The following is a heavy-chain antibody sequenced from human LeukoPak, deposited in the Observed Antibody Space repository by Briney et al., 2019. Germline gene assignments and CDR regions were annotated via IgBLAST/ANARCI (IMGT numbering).Heavy chain of an antibody. CDR3: AKVGSRIAVAGYFDY. J-gene: IGHJ4*02. D-gene: IGHD6-19*01. CDR1: GFTFSSYA. Sequence: GGSLRLSCAASGFTFSSYAMSWVRQAPGKGLEWVSAISGGGGSTYYADSVKGRFTISRDNSKNTLYLQMNSLRAEDTAVYYCAKVGSRIAVAGYFDYWGQGTLVTVSS. V-gene: IGHV3-23*01. CDR2: ISGGGGST.